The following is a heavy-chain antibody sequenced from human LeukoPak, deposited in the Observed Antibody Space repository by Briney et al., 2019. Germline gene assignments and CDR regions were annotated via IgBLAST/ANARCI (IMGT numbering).Heavy chain of an antibody. D-gene: IGHD1-26*01. Sequence: PGGSLRLSCAASGFAFSNHAMSWVRQAPGKGLEWVSTISSSGGATYFAGSVKGRFTISRDNSKNTLSLQMNSLRAEDTAVYYCAKVSESYQAASGNYYKVFDIWGQGTMVTVSS. CDR1: GFAFSNHA. CDR2: ISSSGGAT. V-gene: IGHV3-23*01. J-gene: IGHJ3*02. CDR3: AKVSESYQAASGNYYKVFDI.